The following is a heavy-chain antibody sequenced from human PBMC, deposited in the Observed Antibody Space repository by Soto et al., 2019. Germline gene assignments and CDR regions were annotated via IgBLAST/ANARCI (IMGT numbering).Heavy chain of an antibody. Sequence: PSETLSLTWTVSGGSISSYYWSWIRQPPGKGLEWIGYIYYSGSTNYTPSLKSRVTISVDTSKNQFSLKLSSVTAADTAVYYCAGSYAEWFGELPDTYFDYWGQGTLVTVSS. J-gene: IGHJ4*02. CDR2: IYYSGST. CDR1: GGSISSYY. D-gene: IGHD3-10*01. CDR3: AGSYAEWFGELPDTYFDY. V-gene: IGHV4-59*01.